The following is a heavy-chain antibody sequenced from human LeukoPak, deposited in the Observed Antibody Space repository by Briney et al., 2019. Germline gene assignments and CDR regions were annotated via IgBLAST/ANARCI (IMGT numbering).Heavy chain of an antibody. Sequence: EASVKVSCKASGYTFTSYYMHWVRQAPGQGLEWMGWISAYNGNTNYAQKLQGRVTMTTDTSTSTAYMELRSLRSDDTAVYYCARVTYSGYGYYFDYWGQGTLVTVSS. CDR2: ISAYNGNT. D-gene: IGHD5-12*01. CDR3: ARVTYSGYGYYFDY. J-gene: IGHJ4*02. V-gene: IGHV1-18*04. CDR1: GYTFTSYY.